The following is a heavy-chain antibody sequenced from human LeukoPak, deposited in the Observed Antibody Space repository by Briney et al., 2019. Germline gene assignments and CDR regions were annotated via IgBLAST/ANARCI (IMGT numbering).Heavy chain of an antibody. CDR2: IYNSGST. V-gene: IGHV4-59*01. J-gene: IGHJ3*02. CDR3: ARRLRIAAAGDAFDI. CDR1: GGTISSYY. D-gene: IGHD6-13*01. Sequence: PSETLSLTCTVSGGTISSYYWNWIRQPPGKGLEWIGYIYNSGSTNYNPSLKSRVTIVVDTSKNQFSLKLSSVTAADTAVYYCARRLRIAAAGDAFDIWGQGTMVTVSS.